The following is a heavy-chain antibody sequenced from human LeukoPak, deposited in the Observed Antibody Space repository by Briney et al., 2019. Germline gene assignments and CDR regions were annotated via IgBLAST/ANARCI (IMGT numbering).Heavy chain of an antibody. CDR2: ISGSGGGT. Sequence: GGSLRLSCAASGFTFSSYAMSWVRQAPGKGLEWVSAISGSGGGTYYADSVKGRFTISRDNSKNTLYLQMNSLRAEDTAVYYCAKDLRDNYYYYGMDVWGQGTTVTVSS. D-gene: IGHD4-17*01. J-gene: IGHJ6*02. CDR3: AKDLRDNYYYYGMDV. V-gene: IGHV3-23*01. CDR1: GFTFSSYA.